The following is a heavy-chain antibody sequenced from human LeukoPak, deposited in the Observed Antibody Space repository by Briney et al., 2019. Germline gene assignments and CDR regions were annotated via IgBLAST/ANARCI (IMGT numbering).Heavy chain of an antibody. Sequence: ASVKVSCKASGYTFTGYYMHWVRQAPGQGLEWKGWINPNSGGTNYAQKFQGRVTMTRDTSISTAYMELSRLRSDDTAVYYCARVTTTVVTRFDYWGQGTLVTVSS. CDR1: GYTFTGYY. J-gene: IGHJ4*02. CDR3: ARVTTTVVTRFDY. D-gene: IGHD4-23*01. V-gene: IGHV1-2*02. CDR2: INPNSGGT.